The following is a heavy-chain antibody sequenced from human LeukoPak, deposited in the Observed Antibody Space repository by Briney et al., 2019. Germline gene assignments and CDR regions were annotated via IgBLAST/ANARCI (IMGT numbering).Heavy chain of an antibody. Sequence: GGSLRLSCAVSGLTFRSSGMHWVRQAPGKGLVWVSLISSDGSTTVYADSVKGRFTISRDNAANTLYLQMSSLRAEDTAVYYCARDISGSIDYWGQGTLVTASS. D-gene: IGHD1-26*01. CDR2: ISSDGSTT. CDR3: ARDISGSIDY. J-gene: IGHJ4*02. V-gene: IGHV3-74*01. CDR1: GLTFRSSG.